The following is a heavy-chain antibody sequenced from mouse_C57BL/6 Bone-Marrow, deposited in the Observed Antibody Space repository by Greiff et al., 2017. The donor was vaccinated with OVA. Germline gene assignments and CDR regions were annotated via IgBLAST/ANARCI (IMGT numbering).Heavy chain of an antibody. CDR3: ARDGKGADGYYGVGFDY. CDR2: ISDGGSYT. D-gene: IGHD2-3*01. Sequence: EVQGVESGGGLVKPGGSLKLSCAASGFTFSSYAMSWVRQTPEKRLEWVATISDGGSYTYYPDTVKGRFTISRDNAKNNLYLQMRHLKSEDTAMYYCARDGKGADGYYGVGFDYWGQGTTLTVSS. CDR1: GFTFSSYA. J-gene: IGHJ2*01. V-gene: IGHV5-4*01.